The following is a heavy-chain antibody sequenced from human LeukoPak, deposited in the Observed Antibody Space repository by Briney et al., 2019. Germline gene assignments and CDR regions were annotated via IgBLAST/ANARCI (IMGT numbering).Heavy chain of an antibody. CDR2: IIPILGIA. J-gene: IGHJ4*02. Sequence: SVKVSCKASGGTFSSYAISWVRQAPGQGLEWMGRIIPILGIANYAQKFQGRVTITADKSTSTAYMELSSLRSEDTAVYYCARDSSGHYDFDYWGQGTLVTVSS. CDR1: GGTFSSYA. CDR3: ARDSSGHYDFDY. V-gene: IGHV1-69*04. D-gene: IGHD6-19*01.